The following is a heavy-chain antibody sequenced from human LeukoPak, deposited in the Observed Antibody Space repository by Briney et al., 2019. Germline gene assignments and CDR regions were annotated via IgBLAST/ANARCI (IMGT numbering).Heavy chain of an antibody. CDR3: TRGRDAYKGGNY. CDR2: IPPSGST. D-gene: IGHD5-24*01. V-gene: IGHV4-34*01. J-gene: IGHJ4*02. CDR1: GGPFTDYY. Sequence: SETLSLTCAMYGGPFTDYYWSWIRQPPGKGLEWIGEIPPSGSTNSNPSLKSRVTMSVDTSKNQFFLKLTSMTAADTAVYYCTRGRDAYKGGNYWGQGTLVTVSS.